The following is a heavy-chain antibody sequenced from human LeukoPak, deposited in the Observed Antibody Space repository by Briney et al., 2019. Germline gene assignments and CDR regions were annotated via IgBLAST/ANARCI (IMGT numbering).Heavy chain of an antibody. V-gene: IGHV3-53*01. CDR2: IYSGGST. Sequence: GGSLRLSCAASGFSVSSNYMSWVRQAPGKGLEWVSVIYSGGSTYYADSVKGRFTISRDNAKNSLYLQMNSLRAEDTAVYYCARDLMGIAYRGAFYYWGQGTLVTVSS. CDR1: GFSVSSNY. CDR3: ARDLMGIAYRGAFYY. J-gene: IGHJ4*02. D-gene: IGHD6-13*01.